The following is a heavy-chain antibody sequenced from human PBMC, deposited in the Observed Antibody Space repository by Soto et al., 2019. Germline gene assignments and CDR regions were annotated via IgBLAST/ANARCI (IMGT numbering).Heavy chain of an antibody. CDR3: AKALRFTFTTGYYMDV. J-gene: IGHJ6*03. D-gene: IGHD3-16*01. CDR1: GFTVSSYA. CDR2: ISGSGST. V-gene: IGHV3-23*01. Sequence: EVPLLESGGGLVQPGGSLRLSCAASGFTVSSYAMSWVRQAPRKGLEWVSAISGSGSTYSADSVKARFTISRVSSKNTVYLEMNSLRAEDTAVYYCAKALRFTFTTGYYMDVWGRGTTVTVS.